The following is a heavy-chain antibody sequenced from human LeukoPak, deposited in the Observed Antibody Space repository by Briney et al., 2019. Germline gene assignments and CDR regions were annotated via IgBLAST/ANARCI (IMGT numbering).Heavy chain of an antibody. Sequence: GGSLRLSCAASGFTFSGYSMNWVRQAPGKGLEWVSSISSSSSYIYYADSVKGRFTISRDNAKNSLYLQMNSLRAEDTAVYYCARDPTMIGAFDIWGQGTMVTVSS. CDR2: ISSSSSYI. V-gene: IGHV3-21*01. J-gene: IGHJ3*02. D-gene: IGHD3-10*02. CDR3: ARDPTMIGAFDI. CDR1: GFTFSGYS.